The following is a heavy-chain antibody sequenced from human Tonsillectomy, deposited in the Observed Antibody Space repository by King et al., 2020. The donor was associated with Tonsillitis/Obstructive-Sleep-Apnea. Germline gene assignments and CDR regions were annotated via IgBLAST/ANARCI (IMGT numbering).Heavy chain of an antibody. CDR1: GGSFSSYY. CDR2: INHSGST. CDR3: ARCEGYCTTCVCRHLDY. V-gene: IGHV4-34*01. J-gene: IGHJ4*02. Sequence: VQLQQWGAGLLKPSETLSLTCAVYGGSFSSYYWSWIRQPPGKGLEWIGEINHSGSTNYNPSLKSRVTISVDTSKNQYSLNLSSVTAADTAVYYCARCEGYCTTCVCRHLDYWGQGTLVTVSS. D-gene: IGHD2-8*01.